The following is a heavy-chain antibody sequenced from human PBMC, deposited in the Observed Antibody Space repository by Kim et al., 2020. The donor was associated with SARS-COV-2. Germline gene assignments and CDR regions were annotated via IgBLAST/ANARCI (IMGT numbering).Heavy chain of an antibody. CDR1: GGTFSSYA. Sequence: SVKVSCKASGGTFSSYAISWVRQAPGQGLEWMGGIIPIFGTANYAQKFQGRVTITADESTSTAYMELSSLRSEDTAVYYCARSYSSSWAAASYYYYYGMDVWGQGTTVTVSS. CDR3: ARSYSSSWAAASYYYYYGMDV. D-gene: IGHD6-13*01. V-gene: IGHV1-69*13. CDR2: IIPIFGTA. J-gene: IGHJ6*02.